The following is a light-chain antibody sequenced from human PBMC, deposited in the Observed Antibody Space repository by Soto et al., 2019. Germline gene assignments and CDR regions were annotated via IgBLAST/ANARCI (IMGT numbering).Light chain of an antibody. CDR3: QQYGSSPIT. Sequence: EIVLTQSPGTLSLSPGERATLSCGASQSVSSSYVAWYQHRPGLAPRLLIHDASSRATGIPDRFSGTKSGTDFTLTIRRLEPEDAAVYFCQQYGSSPITFGQGTRLEIK. CDR2: DAS. J-gene: IGKJ5*01. V-gene: IGKV3D-20*01. CDR1: QSVSSSY.